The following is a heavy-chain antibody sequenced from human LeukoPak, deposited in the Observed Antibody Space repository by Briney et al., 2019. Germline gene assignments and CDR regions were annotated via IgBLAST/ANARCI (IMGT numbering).Heavy chain of an antibody. CDR2: ISGSGGST. V-gene: IGHV3-23*01. CDR1: GFTFSSYA. D-gene: IGHD2-15*01. J-gene: IGHJ3*02. CDR3: AKDATLGAFDI. Sequence: GGSLRLSCAASGFTFSSYAMSWARQAPGKGLEWVSAISGSGGSTYYADSVKGRFTISRDNAKNSLYLQMNSLRAEDMALYFCAKDATLGAFDIWGQGTMVTVSS.